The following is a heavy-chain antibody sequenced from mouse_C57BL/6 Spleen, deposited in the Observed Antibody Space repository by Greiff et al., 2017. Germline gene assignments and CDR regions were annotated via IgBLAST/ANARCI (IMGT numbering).Heavy chain of an antibody. Sequence: EVQLQQSGPELVKPGASVKISCKASGYSFTGYYMNWVKQSPEKSLEWIGEINPSTGGTTYNQKFKAKATLTVDKSSSTAYMQLKSLTSEDSAVYYCARPYGSSYYFDYWGQGTTLTVSS. V-gene: IGHV1-42*01. D-gene: IGHD1-1*01. J-gene: IGHJ2*01. CDR2: INPSTGGT. CDR1: GYSFTGYY. CDR3: ARPYGSSYYFDY.